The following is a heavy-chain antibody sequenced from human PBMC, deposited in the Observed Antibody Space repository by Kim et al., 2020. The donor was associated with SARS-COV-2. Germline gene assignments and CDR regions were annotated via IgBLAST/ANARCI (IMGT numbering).Heavy chain of an antibody. CDR1: GFSFSDYD. D-gene: IGHD2-21*01. V-gene: IGHV3-23*01. Sequence: GGSLRLSCAVSGFSFSDYDMSWVRQAPGKRLQWVSAISSNGGGTFYADSVKGRFTISRDNSKNTLFLQMNSLRVEDTALYYCVKWGFCGGGRCIQYFQHWGQGTLVTVSS. J-gene: IGHJ1*01. CDR2: ISSNGGGT. CDR3: VKWGFCGGGRCIQYFQH.